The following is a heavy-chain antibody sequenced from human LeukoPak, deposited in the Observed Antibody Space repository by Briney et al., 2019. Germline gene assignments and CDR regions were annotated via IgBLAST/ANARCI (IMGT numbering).Heavy chain of an antibody. D-gene: IGHD3-3*01. V-gene: IGHV3-7*01. CDR3: ARDQVYAFWSGRFDYYYYYMDV. CDR1: GFTFSSYW. Sequence: GGSLRLSCAASGFTFSSYWMSWVRQAPGKGLEWVANINQDESEKYYVDSVKGRFTISRDNAKNSLYLQMNSLRAEDTAVYYCARDQVYAFWSGRFDYYYYYMDVWGKGTTVTVSS. CDR2: INQDESEK. J-gene: IGHJ6*03.